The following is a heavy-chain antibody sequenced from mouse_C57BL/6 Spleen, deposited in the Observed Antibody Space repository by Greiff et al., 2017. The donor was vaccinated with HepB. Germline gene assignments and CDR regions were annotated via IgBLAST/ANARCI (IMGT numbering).Heavy chain of an antibody. CDR2: IHPNSGST. D-gene: IGHD1-1*01. CDR3: ARDDGSSYDWYFDV. CDR1: GYTFTSYW. J-gene: IGHJ1*03. Sequence: QVQLQQPGAELVKPGASVKLSCKASGYTFTSYWMHWVKQRPGQGLEWIGMIHPNSGSTNYNEKFKSKATLAVDKSSSTAYMHLSSLTSEDSAVYYCARDDGSSYDWYFDVWGTGTTVTVSS. V-gene: IGHV1-64*01.